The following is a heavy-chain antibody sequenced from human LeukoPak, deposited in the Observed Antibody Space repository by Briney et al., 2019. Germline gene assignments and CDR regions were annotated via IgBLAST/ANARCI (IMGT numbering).Heavy chain of an antibody. CDR3: TTADHIAVADPFDY. Sequence: GGSLRLSCAASGFTFSNAWMSWVRQAPGKGLEWVGRIKSKTDGGTTDYAAPVKGRFTISRDDSKNTLYLQMNSLKTEDTAVYYCTTADHIAVADPFDYWGQGTLVTVSS. J-gene: IGHJ4*02. V-gene: IGHV3-15*01. CDR2: IKSKTDGGTT. D-gene: IGHD6-19*01. CDR1: GFTFSNAW.